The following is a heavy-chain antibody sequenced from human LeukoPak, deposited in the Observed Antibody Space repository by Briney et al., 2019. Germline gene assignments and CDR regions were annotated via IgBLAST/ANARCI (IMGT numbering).Heavy chain of an antibody. V-gene: IGHV1-8*01. D-gene: IGHD3-10*01. J-gene: IGHJ5*02. Sequence: GASVKVSCKASGYTFTSYDINWVRQATGQGLEWMGWMNPNSGNTGYAQKFQGRVTMTRNTSISTAYMELSSLRSEDTAVYYCARGPPMVRGNWFDPWGQGTLVTVSS. CDR3: ARGPPMVRGNWFDP. CDR1: GYTFTSYD. CDR2: MNPNSGNT.